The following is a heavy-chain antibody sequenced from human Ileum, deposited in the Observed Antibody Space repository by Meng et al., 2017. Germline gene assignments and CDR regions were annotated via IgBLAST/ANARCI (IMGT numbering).Heavy chain of an antibody. CDR2: ISQERGRT. Sequence: SGPGLVRPSGTLSLPCAVSGDSISSRDWGSWVRQPPGKGLEWIGEISQERGRTNYNPSLKSRVTISLDKSKNQFSLNLNSVTAADTAVYYCVRNEGYSLGDWGQGTLVTVSS. D-gene: IGHD2-21*01. CDR1: GDSISSRDW. V-gene: IGHV4-4*02. J-gene: IGHJ4*02. CDR3: VRNEGYSLGD.